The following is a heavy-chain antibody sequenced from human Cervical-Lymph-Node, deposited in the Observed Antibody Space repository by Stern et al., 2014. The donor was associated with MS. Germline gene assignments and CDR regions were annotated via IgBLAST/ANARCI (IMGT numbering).Heavy chain of an antibody. Sequence: DQLVESGGGVVQPGRSLRLSCAASEFIFSNYGMHLVRKAPSTVVEWVAVTWFDGSNENYADSVKGRFTISRDNSKNTLYLEMNSLRAEDTAVYYCARDGRFDYYYGMDVWGQGTTVTVSS. CDR2: TWFDGSNE. D-gene: IGHD1-26*01. V-gene: IGHV3-33*01. CDR3: ARDGRFDYYYGMDV. CDR1: EFIFSNYG. J-gene: IGHJ6*02.